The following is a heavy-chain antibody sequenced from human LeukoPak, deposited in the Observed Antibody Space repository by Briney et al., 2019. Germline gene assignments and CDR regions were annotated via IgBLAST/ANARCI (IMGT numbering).Heavy chain of an antibody. CDR3: AKDGSWSCTD. CDR1: GFTFSSSA. D-gene: IGHD2-8*02. Sequence: GGSLRLSCGASGFTFSSSAMHWVRQGPAKGLEWVAYIAHHGNNKYYADSVKGRFTISRDNSKGSLYLQMNGLRADDTAVYYCAKDGSWSCTDWGQGTLVRVSS. J-gene: IGHJ4*02. CDR2: IAHHGNNK. V-gene: IGHV3-30*02.